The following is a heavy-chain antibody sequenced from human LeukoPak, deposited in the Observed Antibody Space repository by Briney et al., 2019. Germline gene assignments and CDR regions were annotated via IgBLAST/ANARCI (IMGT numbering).Heavy chain of an antibody. CDR1: GGSVSSGSYY. CDR2: IYYSGST. V-gene: IGHV4-61*01. CDR3: ARDPGDSSGYHYYYYGMDV. D-gene: IGHD6-19*01. J-gene: IGHJ6*02. Sequence: SETLSLTCTVSGGSVSSGSYYWSWIRQPPGKGLEWIGYIYYSGSTNYNPSLKSRVTISVDTSKNQFSLKLSSVTAADTAVYYCARDPGDSSGYHYYYYGMDVWGQGTTVTVSS.